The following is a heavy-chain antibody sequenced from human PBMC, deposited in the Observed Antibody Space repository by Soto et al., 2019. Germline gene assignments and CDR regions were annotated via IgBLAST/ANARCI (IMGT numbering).Heavy chain of an antibody. D-gene: IGHD3-10*01. CDR1: GDSVSNNSVA. V-gene: IGHV6-1*01. Sequence: QAQLQQSGPGLVKPSQTLSLSCAISGDSVSNNSVAWNWVRQSPSRGLEWLGRTYYRSKWHYDYAPSVRSRITINPDTSKNHFSLQFNTVSPEDAAVYYCARTLRGRGVKYFDDWGQGTLVTVSS. J-gene: IGHJ4*02. CDR3: ARTLRGRGVKYFDD. CDR2: TYYRSKWHY.